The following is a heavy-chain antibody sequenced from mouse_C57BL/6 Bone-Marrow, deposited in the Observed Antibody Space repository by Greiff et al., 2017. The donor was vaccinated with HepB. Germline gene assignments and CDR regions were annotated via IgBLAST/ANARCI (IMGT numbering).Heavy chain of an antibody. J-gene: IGHJ4*01. CDR2: IRSKSNNYAT. Sequence: GGGLVQPKGSLKLSCAASGFSFNTYAMNWVRQAPGKGLEWVARIRSKSNNYATYYVDSVKDRFTISRDDSESMLYLQMNNLKTEDTAMYYCVPSLEDAMDYWGQGTSVTVSS. V-gene: IGHV10-1*01. CDR1: GFSFNTYA. CDR3: VPSLEDAMDY.